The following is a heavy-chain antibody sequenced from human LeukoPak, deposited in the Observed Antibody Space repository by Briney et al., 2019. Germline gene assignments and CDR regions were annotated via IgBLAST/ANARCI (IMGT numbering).Heavy chain of an antibody. CDR3: ARVRVYSGKTGYFDY. CDR1: GITLSNYG. CDR2: ISDSGGST. V-gene: IGHV3-23*01. D-gene: IGHD5-12*01. Sequence: GGSLRLSCAVSGITLSNYGMSWVRQAPGKGLEWVAGISDSGGSTNYADSVKGRFTISRDNPKNTLYLQMNRLRAEDTAVYYCARVRVYSGKTGYFDYWGQGTLVTVSS. J-gene: IGHJ4*02.